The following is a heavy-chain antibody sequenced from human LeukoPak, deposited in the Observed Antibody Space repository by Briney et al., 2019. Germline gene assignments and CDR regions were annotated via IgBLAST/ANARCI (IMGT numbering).Heavy chain of an antibody. CDR1: GYTFTSYY. CDR2: INPSGGST. D-gene: IGHD6-19*01. Sequence: ASVKVSCKASGYTFTSYYMQWVRQAPGPGLEWMEIINPSGGSTSYAQKFQGRVTMTRDTSTSTVYMELSSLRSEDTAVYYCAREPGIAVAGSFAYWGQGTLVTVSS. CDR3: AREPGIAVAGSFAY. J-gene: IGHJ4*02. V-gene: IGHV1-46*01.